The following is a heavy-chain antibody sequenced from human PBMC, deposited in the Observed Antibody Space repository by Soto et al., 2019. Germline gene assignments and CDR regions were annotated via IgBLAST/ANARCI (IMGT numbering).Heavy chain of an antibody. CDR2: ISPNSGNI. CDR1: GYTFTRNG. J-gene: IGHJ6*01. Sequence: QVHLVQSGAEVKKPGASVNVSCKTSGYTFTRNGISWVRQAPGQGLEWMGWISPNSGNIKYAQKLQGRVIMTTDTSTSTAYRELRSRRSDDTAVYYCVKDRDSNSWPSRDVWGPGTTVTVSS. CDR3: VKDRDSNSWPSRDV. D-gene: IGHD3-22*01. V-gene: IGHV1-18*01.